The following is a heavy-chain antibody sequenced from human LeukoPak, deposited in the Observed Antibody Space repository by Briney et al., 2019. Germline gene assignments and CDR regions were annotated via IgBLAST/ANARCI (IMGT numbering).Heavy chain of an antibody. Sequence: PSETLSLTCAVYGGSFSGYYWSWIRQPPGKGLEWIGEINHSGSTNYNPSLKSRVTISVDTSKNQFSLKLSSVTAADTAVYYGTISTGRDDAFAIWGQGTMVTVSS. CDR1: GGSFSGYY. D-gene: IGHD1-1*01. J-gene: IGHJ3*02. V-gene: IGHV4-34*01. CDR3: TISTGRDDAFAI. CDR2: INHSGST.